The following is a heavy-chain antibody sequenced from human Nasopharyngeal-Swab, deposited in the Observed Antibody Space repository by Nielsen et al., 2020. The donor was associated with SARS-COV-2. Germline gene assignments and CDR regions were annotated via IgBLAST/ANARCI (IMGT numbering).Heavy chain of an antibody. CDR3: AKLGNYGDY. CDR1: GFTFDDYT. D-gene: IGHD3-10*01. V-gene: IGHV3-43*01. CDR2: ISWDGGST. Sequence: LTCAASGFTFDDYTMHWVRQAPGKGLEWVSLISWDGGSTYYADSVKGRFTISRDNSKNSLYLQMNSLRTEDTALYYCAKLGNYGDYWGQGTLVTVSS. J-gene: IGHJ4*02.